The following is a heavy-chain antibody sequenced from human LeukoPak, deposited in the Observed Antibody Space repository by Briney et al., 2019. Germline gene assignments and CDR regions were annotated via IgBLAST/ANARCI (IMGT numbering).Heavy chain of an antibody. Sequence: PSETLSLTCTVSGGSISSGSYYWSWIRQPAGKGLEWIGRIYTSGSTNYNPSLKSRVTISVDTSKNQFSLKLSSVTAADTAVYYCARDSAGFSNYDFWSAHDAFDIWGQGTMVTVSS. V-gene: IGHV4-61*02. CDR2: IYTSGST. CDR1: GGSISSGSYY. CDR3: ARDSAGFSNYDFWSAHDAFDI. J-gene: IGHJ3*02. D-gene: IGHD3-3*01.